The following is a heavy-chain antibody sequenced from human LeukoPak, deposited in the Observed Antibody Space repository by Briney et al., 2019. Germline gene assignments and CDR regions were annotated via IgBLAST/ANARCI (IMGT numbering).Heavy chain of an antibody. Sequence: ASVKVSCKASGYTFTSYGISWVRQAPGQGLEWMGWISAYNGNTNYAQKLQGRVTMTTDTSTSTAYMDLRSLRSDDTAVYYCARDRGSYSSSWYGNWFDPWGQGTLVTVSS. CDR2: ISAYNGNT. V-gene: IGHV1-18*01. CDR3: ARDRGSYSSSWYGNWFDP. D-gene: IGHD6-13*01. CDR1: GYTFTSYG. J-gene: IGHJ5*02.